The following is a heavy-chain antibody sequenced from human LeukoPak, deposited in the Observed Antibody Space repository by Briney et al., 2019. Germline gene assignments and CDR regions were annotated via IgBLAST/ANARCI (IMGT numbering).Heavy chain of an antibody. J-gene: IGHJ5*02. V-gene: IGHV4-59*08. CDR2: IYSGGSREST. D-gene: IGHD2-21*02. CDR3: ARHDVVPVIRRGFDL. Sequence: PSETLSLTCTLSGDSVNIYYWSWIRQPPGKGLEWIGYIYSGGSRESTMYNPSLKSRVTISVDMSKNQFSLKLNSVTAADTAVYYCARHDVVPVIRRGFDLWGQGTLVTVSS. CDR1: GDSVNIYY.